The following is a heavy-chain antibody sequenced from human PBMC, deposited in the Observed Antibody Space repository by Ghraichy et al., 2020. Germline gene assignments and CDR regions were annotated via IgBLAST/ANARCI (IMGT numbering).Heavy chain of an antibody. D-gene: IGHD2-2*01. J-gene: IGHJ4*02. CDR1: GGSFSGYY. CDR3: ARGVVVPATHYKSDY. V-gene: IGHV4-34*01. CDR2: INHSGST. Sequence: SETLSLTCAVYGGSFSGYYWSWIRQPPGKGLEWIGEINHSGSTNYNPSLKSRVTISVDTSKNQFSLKLSSVTAADTAVYYCARGVVVPATHYKSDYWGQGTLVTVSS.